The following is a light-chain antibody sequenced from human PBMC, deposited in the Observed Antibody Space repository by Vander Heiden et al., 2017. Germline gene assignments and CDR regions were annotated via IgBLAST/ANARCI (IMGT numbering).Light chain of an antibody. V-gene: IGLV3-21*02. CDR1: NIGTKN. J-gene: IGLJ3*02. CDR3: QVWDTSGGQWV. CDR2: NDV. Sequence: YVLTQPPSVSVAPGQTARIPCGGNNIGTKNVHWYRQKPGQAPVLVVYNDVDRPSGIPARFSGSNSGNTAALSISRVEAGDEADYYCQVWDTSGGQWVFGGGTKLTVL.